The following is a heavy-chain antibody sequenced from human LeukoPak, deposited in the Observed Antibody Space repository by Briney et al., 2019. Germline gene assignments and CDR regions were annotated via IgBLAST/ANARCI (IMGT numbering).Heavy chain of an antibody. V-gene: IGHV4-59*11. Sequence: SETLSLTCLVSGCSLSSHYCSWLRPPAAKGREWIGYIYYSGSTNCNPSLKSRVTISVDTSKNPFSLKLSTVTAADTAVYYCASDLYGGNSNYWGQGSMVTVSS. D-gene: IGHD4-23*01. CDR2: IYYSGST. CDR1: GCSLSSHY. CDR3: ASDLYGGNSNY. J-gene: IGHJ4*02.